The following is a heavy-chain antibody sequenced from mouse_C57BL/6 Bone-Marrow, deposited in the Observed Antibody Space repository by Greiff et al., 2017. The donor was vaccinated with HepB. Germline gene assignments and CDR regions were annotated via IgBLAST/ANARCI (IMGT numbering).Heavy chain of an antibody. V-gene: IGHV6-6*01. J-gene: IGHJ3*01. CDR1: GFTFSDAW. CDR2: IRNKANNHAT. Sequence: EVKLQQSGGGLVQPGGSMKLSCAASGFTFSDAWMDWVRQSPEKGLEWVAEIRNKANNHATYYAESVKGRFTISRDDSKSSVYLQMNSLRAEDTGIYYCTQAYYSNYGGFAYWGQGTLVTVSA. D-gene: IGHD2-5*01. CDR3: TQAYYSNYGGFAY.